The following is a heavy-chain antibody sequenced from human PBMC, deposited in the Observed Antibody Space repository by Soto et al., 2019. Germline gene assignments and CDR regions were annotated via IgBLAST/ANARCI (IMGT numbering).Heavy chain of an antibody. J-gene: IGHJ4*02. CDR3: AHRRALLYGASRYHFDY. Sequence: QITLKESGPTLVKPTQTLTLTCTFSGFSLSTSGVGVGWVRQPPVKALEWLALIYWNDDKRYRPSLKSRLSITKDTSKNQVVLTMTNMDPVDTATYYCAHRRALLYGASRYHFDYWGQGTLVTVSS. CDR1: GFSLSTSGVG. CDR2: IYWNDDK. V-gene: IGHV2-5*01. D-gene: IGHD4-17*01.